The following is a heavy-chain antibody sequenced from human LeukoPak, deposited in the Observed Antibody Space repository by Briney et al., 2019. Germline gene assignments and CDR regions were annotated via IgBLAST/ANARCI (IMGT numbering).Heavy chain of an antibody. CDR2: INPNSGGT. V-gene: IGHV1-2*02. CDR3: ARDRDYSNPERGFDY. CDR1: GYTFTGYY. Sequence: GGSVKVSCKASGYTFTGYYMHWVRQAPGQGLEWMGWINPNSGGTNYAQKFQGRVTMTRDTSISTAYMELRRVTSDDTAVYYCARDRDYSNPERGFDYWGQGTLVTVSS. J-gene: IGHJ4*02. D-gene: IGHD4-11*01.